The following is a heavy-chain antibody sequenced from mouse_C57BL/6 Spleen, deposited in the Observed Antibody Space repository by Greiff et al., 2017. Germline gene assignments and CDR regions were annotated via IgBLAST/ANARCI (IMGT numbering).Heavy chain of an antibody. J-gene: IGHJ2*01. D-gene: IGHD1-1*01. CDR1: GYTFTSYT. CDR3: AKNLDTTVVEGY. Sequence: QVQLQQSGAELARPGASVKMSCKASGYTFTSYTMHWVKQRPGQGLEWIGYINPSSGYTKYNQKFKDKATLTADKSSSTAYMQLSSLTSEDSAVYYCAKNLDTTVVEGYWGQGTTLTVSS. CDR2: INPSSGYT. V-gene: IGHV1-4*01.